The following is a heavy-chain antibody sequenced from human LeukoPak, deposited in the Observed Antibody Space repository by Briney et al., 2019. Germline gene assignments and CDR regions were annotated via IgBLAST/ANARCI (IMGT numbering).Heavy chain of an antibody. CDR3: AKASTSYDFWSGYYN. CDR1: GFTLSSYA. D-gene: IGHD3-3*01. J-gene: IGHJ4*02. Sequence: GGSLRLSCAASGFTLSSYAMSWVRQAPGKGLEWVSAISGSGGSTYYADSVKGRFTISRDNSKNTLYLQMNSLRAEDTAVYYCAKASTSYDFWSGYYNWGQGTLVTVSS. CDR2: ISGSGGST. V-gene: IGHV3-23*01.